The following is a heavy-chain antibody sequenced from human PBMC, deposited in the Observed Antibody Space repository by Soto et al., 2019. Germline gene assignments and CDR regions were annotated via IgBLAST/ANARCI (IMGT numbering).Heavy chain of an antibody. CDR3: ARGYSGYDPYFDY. J-gene: IGHJ4*02. CDR1: GGSFSGYY. CDR2: INHSGST. V-gene: IGHV4-34*01. D-gene: IGHD5-12*01. Sequence: SETLSLTCAVYGGSFSGYYWSWIRQPPGKGLEWIGEINHSGSTNYNPSLKSRVTISVDTSKNQFSLKLSSVTAADTAVYYCARGYSGYDPYFDYWGQGTLVTAPQ.